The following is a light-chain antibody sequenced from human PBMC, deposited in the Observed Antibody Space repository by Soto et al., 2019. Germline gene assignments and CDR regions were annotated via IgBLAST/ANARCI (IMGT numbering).Light chain of an antibody. CDR1: SSDVGGYNY. V-gene: IGLV2-14*01. CDR2: EVS. J-gene: IGLJ3*02. Sequence: QSALTQPASVSGSPGQSITISCTGTSSDVGGYNYVSWYQQHPGTAPKLMIFEVSNRPSGVSNRFSGSKSGNTASLTISGLQAEDEADYYCSSYRSRSTLVFGGGTKVTVL. CDR3: SSYRSRSTLV.